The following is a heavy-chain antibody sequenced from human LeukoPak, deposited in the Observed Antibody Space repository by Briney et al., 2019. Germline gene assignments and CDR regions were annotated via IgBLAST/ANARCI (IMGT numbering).Heavy chain of an antibody. CDR2: INWNGGST. CDR1: GFTFDDYG. D-gene: IGHD3-22*01. J-gene: IGHJ4*02. Sequence: GGSLRLSCAASGFTFDDYGMSWVRQAPGKGLEWVSGINWNGGSTGYADSVKGRFTISRDNAKNSLYLQMNSLRAEDTALYYCARAKYYYDSSGYCDWGKGTLVTVSS. CDR3: ARAKYYYDSSGYCD. V-gene: IGHV3-20*04.